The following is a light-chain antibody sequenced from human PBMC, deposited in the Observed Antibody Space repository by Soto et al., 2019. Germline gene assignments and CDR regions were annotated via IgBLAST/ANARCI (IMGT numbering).Light chain of an antibody. J-gene: IGKJ4*01. Sequence: EIAMTQSPATLSVSPGERATLSCRASQSVSSDLAWYQQKPGQAPRLLIYGASTRATGIRASFSGSGSGTEFTPAINSLQSEDFAVYYCQQYNNWPLTFGGGTKVEIK. V-gene: IGKV3-15*01. CDR3: QQYNNWPLT. CDR2: GAS. CDR1: QSVSSD.